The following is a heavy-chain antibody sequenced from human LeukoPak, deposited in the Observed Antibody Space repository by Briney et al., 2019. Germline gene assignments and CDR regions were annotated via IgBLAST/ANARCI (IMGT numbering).Heavy chain of an antibody. V-gene: IGHV3-23*01. CDR2: ISGSGGST. Sequence: PGGSLRLSCAAPGFTFSSYAMSWVRQAPGKGLEWVSAISGSGGSTYYADSVKGRFTISRDNSKNTLYLQMNSLRAEDTAVYYCAKGDYGSGSHPDAFDIWGQGTMVTVSS. CDR3: AKGDYGSGSHPDAFDI. D-gene: IGHD3-10*01. CDR1: GFTFSSYA. J-gene: IGHJ3*02.